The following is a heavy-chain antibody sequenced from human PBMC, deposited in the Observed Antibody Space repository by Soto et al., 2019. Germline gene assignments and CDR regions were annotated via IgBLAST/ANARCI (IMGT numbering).Heavy chain of an antibody. V-gene: IGHV3-30*03. Sequence: QVQLVESGGGVVQPGRSLRLSCAVSGFTVSTYGMHWVRQAPGKGLEWVAVISRDGGTKYYADSVKGRFTISRDNSRNKLFLEMNSLRGDDMAVYSCTGEVASGYWGQGTLVNVSS. J-gene: IGHJ4*02. CDR1: GFTVSTYG. CDR2: ISRDGGTK. CDR3: TGEVASGY. D-gene: IGHD2-8*02.